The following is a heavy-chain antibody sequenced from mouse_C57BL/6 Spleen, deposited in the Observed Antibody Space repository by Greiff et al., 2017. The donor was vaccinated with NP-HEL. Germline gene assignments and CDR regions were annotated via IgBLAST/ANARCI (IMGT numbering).Heavy chain of an antibody. CDR2: IYPSDSET. J-gene: IGHJ2*01. CDR3: ARRDTTVVAHYFDY. Sequence: QVQLQQPGAELVRPGSSVKLSCKASGYTFTSYWMDWVKQRPGQGLEWIGNIYPSDSETHYNQKFKDKATLTVDKSSSTAYMQLSSLTSEDSAVYYCARRDTTVVAHYFDYWGQGTTLTVSS. V-gene: IGHV1-61*01. CDR1: GYTFTSYW. D-gene: IGHD1-1*01.